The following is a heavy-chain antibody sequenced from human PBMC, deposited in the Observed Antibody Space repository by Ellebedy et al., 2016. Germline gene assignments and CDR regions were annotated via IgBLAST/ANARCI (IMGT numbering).Heavy chain of an antibody. CDR3: RQGHYADL. Sequence: GESLKISXAASGSTFSGYTMSWVRQAPGKGLEWVSTISAGSDITRLADSVKGRFTISRDSSKNSVYLRMNNLRVEDTAVYYCRQGHYADLWGQGTLVTVSS. V-gene: IGHV3-23*01. D-gene: IGHD4-17*01. CDR2: ISAGSDIT. J-gene: IGHJ4*02. CDR1: GSTFSGYT.